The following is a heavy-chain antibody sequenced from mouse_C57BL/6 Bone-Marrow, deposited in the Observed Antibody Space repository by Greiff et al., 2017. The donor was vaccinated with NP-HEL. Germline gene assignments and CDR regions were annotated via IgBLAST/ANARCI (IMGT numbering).Heavy chain of an antibody. D-gene: IGHD1-1*01. Sequence: EVQLQQSGPVLVKPGASVKMSCKASGYTFTDYYMNWVKQSHGKSLEWIGVINPYNGGTSYNQKFKGKATLTVDKSSSTAYMELNSLTSEDSAVYYCARMGPRDYGSSTGFAYWGQGTLVTVSA. CDR3: ARMGPRDYGSSTGFAY. V-gene: IGHV1-19*01. CDR2: INPYNGGT. J-gene: IGHJ3*01. CDR1: GYTFTDYY.